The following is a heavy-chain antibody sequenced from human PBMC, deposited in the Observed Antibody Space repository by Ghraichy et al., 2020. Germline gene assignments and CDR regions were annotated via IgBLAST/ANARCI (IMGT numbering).Heavy chain of an antibody. CDR3: ARVSRYCSGGSCYG. CDR1: GFTFSSYS. CDR2: ISSSSSTI. V-gene: IGHV3-48*02. D-gene: IGHD2-15*01. Sequence: GSLRLSCAASGFTFSSYSMNWVRQAPGKGLEWVSYISSSSSTIYYADSVKGRFTISRDNAKNSLYLQMNSLRDEDTAVYYCARVSRYCSGGSCYGWGQGTLVTVSS. J-gene: IGHJ4*02.